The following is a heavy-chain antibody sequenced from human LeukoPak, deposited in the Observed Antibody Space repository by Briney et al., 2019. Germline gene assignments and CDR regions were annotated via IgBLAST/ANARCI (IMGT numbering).Heavy chain of an antibody. V-gene: IGHV3-23*01. J-gene: IGHJ4*02. CDR3: AQGYSSGWFPY. CDR2: ISLNGDTT. Sequence: GGSLRLSCAVSGFSVTSYGMIWVRQAPGKGLEWISAISLNGDTTYYAASVKGRFIISRDNSDNKLYLQMNSLRTEDTAVYYCAQGYSSGWFPYWGQGSLVSVSS. CDR1: GFSVTSYG. D-gene: IGHD6-19*01.